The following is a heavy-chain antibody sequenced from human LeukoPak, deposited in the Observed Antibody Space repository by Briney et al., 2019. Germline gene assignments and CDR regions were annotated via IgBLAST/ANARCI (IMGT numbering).Heavy chain of an antibody. CDR3: ARARYVNSFYAFDI. V-gene: IGHV4-59*01. Sequence: PSETLSLTCTVSGGSISSYYWSWIRLPPGKGLEWIGYLSKSGNTNYSPSLKSRVTIFGDTSKNQYFLKLSSVTAADTAVYYCARARYVNSFYAFDIWGQGTLVTVSS. J-gene: IGHJ3*02. D-gene: IGHD3-9*01. CDR1: GGSISSYY. CDR2: LSKSGNT.